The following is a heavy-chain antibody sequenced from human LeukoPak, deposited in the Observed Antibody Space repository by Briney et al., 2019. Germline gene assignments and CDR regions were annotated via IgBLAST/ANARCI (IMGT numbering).Heavy chain of an antibody. CDR3: ARVKVFMITFGGVIVNYYYMDV. J-gene: IGHJ6*03. Sequence: ASVKVSCKASGYTFTSYDINWVRQATGQGLEWMGWMNPNSGNTGYAQKFQGRVTMTRNTSISTAHMELSSLRSEDTAVYYCARVKVFMITFGGVIVNYYYMDVWGKGTTVTVSS. D-gene: IGHD3-16*02. CDR1: GYTFTSYD. V-gene: IGHV1-8*01. CDR2: MNPNSGNT.